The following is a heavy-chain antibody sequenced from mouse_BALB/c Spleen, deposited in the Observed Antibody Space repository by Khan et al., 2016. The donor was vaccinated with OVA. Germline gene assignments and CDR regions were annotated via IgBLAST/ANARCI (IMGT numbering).Heavy chain of an antibody. V-gene: IGHV3-2*02. CDR2: ISYSGST. J-gene: IGHJ4*01. CDR1: GYSITTNYA. Sequence: EVQLVESGPGLVKPSQSLSLTCTVTGYSITTNYAWDWIRQFPGNKLEWMGYISYSGSTSYNPSLKSRISITRDTSKNQSFLQLNSVTTKDTATNYWKTENYYGYTVDYWGQGTSVTVSS. D-gene: IGHD1-1*01. CDR3: KTENYYGYTVDY.